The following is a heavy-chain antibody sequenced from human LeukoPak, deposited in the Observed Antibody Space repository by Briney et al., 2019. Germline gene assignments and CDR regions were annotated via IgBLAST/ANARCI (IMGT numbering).Heavy chain of an antibody. CDR1: GGTFSSYA. V-gene: IGHV1-69*05. Sequence: ASVKVSCEASGGTFSSYAISWVRQAPGQGLEWMGGIIPIFGTANYAQKFQGRVTITTDESTSTAYMELSSLRSEDTAVYYCARGHAGGYYYYMDVWGKGTTVTVSS. CDR3: ARGHAGGYYYYMDV. D-gene: IGHD3-16*01. CDR2: IIPIFGTA. J-gene: IGHJ6*03.